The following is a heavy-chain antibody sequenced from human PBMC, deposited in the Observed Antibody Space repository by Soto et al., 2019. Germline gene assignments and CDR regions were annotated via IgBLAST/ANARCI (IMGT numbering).Heavy chain of an antibody. J-gene: IGHJ4*02. V-gene: IGHV4-4*02. D-gene: IGHD3-22*01. CDR1: GGSISSSNW. Sequence: SETLSLTCAVSGGSISSSNWWSWVRQPPGKGLEWIGEIYHSGSTNYNPSLKSRVTISVDKSKNQFSLKLSSVTAADTAVYYCASHDYYDSSGYFDYCGQGTLVTVSS. CDR2: IYHSGST. CDR3: ASHDYYDSSGYFDY.